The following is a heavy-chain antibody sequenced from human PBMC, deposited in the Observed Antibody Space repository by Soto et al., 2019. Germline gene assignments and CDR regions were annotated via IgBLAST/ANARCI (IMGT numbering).Heavy chain of an antibody. CDR1: VFTFSSYA. D-gene: IGHD3-22*01. CDR3: APTAYYYDSSGYAGGY. CDR2: ISGSGGST. V-gene: IGHV3-23*01. Sequence: GLLRLSCAASVFTFSSYAMSWVRQAPGKGLEWVSAISGSGGSTYYADSVKGRFTIARDNSKNTLYLQMNSLRAEDTAVYYCAPTAYYYDSSGYAGGYWGQGTLVPVSS. J-gene: IGHJ4*02.